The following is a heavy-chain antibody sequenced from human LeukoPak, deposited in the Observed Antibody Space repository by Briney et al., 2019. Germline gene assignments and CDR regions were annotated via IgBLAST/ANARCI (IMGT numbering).Heavy chain of an antibody. CDR3: AKGVDTATLHGAFDI. V-gene: IGHV3-23*01. J-gene: IGHJ3*02. CDR2: ISNSGGAT. D-gene: IGHD5-18*01. Sequence: GGSLRLSCAASGFTFGNYAMNWVRQAPKKGPEWVSGISNSGGATKYGDSVKGRFTISRDNSKNTLYLQMNSLRVEDTAVYYCAKGVDTATLHGAFDIWGQGTMVTVSS. CDR1: GFTFGNYA.